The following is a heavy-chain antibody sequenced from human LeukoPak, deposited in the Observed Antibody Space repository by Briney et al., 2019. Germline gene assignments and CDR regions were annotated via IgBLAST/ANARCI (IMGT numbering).Heavy chain of an antibody. CDR2: IYYSGST. J-gene: IGHJ3*02. D-gene: IGHD2-21*02. CDR1: GDSVSSGSYY. V-gene: IGHV4-61*01. Sequence: SETLSLTCTVSGDSVSSGSYYWSWIRQPPGKGLEWIGYIYYSGSTNYNPSLKSRVTISVDTSKNQFSLKLSSVTAADTAVYYCARVRHIVVVTAREADGFDIWGQGTMVTVSS. CDR3: ARVRHIVVVTAREADGFDI.